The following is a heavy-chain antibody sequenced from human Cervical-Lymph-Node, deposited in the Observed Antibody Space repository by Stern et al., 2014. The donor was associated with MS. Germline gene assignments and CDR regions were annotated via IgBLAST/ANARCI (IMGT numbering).Heavy chain of an antibody. J-gene: IGHJ4*02. V-gene: IGHV1-69*01. CDR3: ARGPYNRDFFEY. CDR2: IIPVVGTA. CDR1: GGTFSRYG. D-gene: IGHD1-1*01. Sequence: QMQLVQSGAEVRKPGSSVKVSCKASGGTFSRYGISWVRQAPGQGLEWMGGIIPVVGTADYAEQFQGRVTITADGSTSTAYMELSSLTSADTAVYYCARGPYNRDFFEYWGQGTLVTVSS.